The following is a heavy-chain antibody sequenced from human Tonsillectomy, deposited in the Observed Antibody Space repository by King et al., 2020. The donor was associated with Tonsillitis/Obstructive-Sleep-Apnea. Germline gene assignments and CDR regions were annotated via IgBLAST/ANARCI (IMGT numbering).Heavy chain of an antibody. CDR1: GYNFTTYW. D-gene: IGHD3-16*02. V-gene: IGHV5-51*01. CDR3: ARPDDYVWGSYRHPGAFHI. J-gene: IGHJ3*02. CDR2: INPADSDT. Sequence: GQLVQSGAELRKPGESLKIPCEASGYNFTTYWIGWVRQMPGKGLEWMGIINPADSDTTYSPSFQGQLTISVDKSIATAYLQWCSLKASDTAMYYCARPDDYVWGSYRHPGAFHIWGQGTMVTVSS.